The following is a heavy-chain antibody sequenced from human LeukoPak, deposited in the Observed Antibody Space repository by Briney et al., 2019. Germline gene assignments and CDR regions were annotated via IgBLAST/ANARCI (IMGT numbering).Heavy chain of an antibody. J-gene: IGHJ4*02. CDR2: INYSGSA. V-gene: IGHV4-59*01. CDR1: GGSISSYY. D-gene: IGHD6-19*01. CDR3: ARGGASRSDSSGGYVF. Sequence: SETLSLTCTVAGGSISSYYWSWIRQPPGKGLEWIGYINYSGSAYCNPSLKSRVTISVDTSKNHFSLKVTSVTAADTAVYYCARGGASRSDSSGGYVFWGQGTLVTVPS.